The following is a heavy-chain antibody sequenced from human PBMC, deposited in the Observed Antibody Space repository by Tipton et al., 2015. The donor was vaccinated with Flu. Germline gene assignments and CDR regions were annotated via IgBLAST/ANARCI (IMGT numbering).Heavy chain of an antibody. CDR1: GFTFGSYG. CDR2: MWFDGSHT. Sequence: AASGFTFGSYGMHWVRQAPGKGLEWVAGMWFDGSHTYYADSVKGRFTISRDNSKNTLYLQMDSLRVGDTAVYSCAREWLDYYFDYWGQGSLVTVSS. D-gene: IGHD6-19*01. V-gene: IGHV3-33*01. J-gene: IGHJ4*02. CDR3: AREWLDYYFDY.